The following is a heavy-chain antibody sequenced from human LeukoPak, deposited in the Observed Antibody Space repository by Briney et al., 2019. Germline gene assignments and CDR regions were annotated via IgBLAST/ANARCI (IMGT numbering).Heavy chain of an antibody. D-gene: IGHD5-18*01. CDR1: GFTFGSHA. V-gene: IGHV3-23*01. J-gene: IGHJ4*02. CDR2: IFGSGGSP. Sequence: GGSLRLSCEASGFTFGSHAMYWVRQAPGKGLEWVAGIFGSGGSPHYADPVKGRFTISRDNSRKTVYMQINSLRAEDTPVYYCGNTTLGYSSGQKPAWPVDYWGQGTLVTVSS. CDR3: GNTTLGYSSGQKPAWPVDY.